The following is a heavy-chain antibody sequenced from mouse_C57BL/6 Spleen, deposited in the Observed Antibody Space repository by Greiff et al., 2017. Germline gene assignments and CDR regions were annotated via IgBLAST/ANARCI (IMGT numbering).Heavy chain of an antibody. Sequence: QVQLQQSGAELVKPGASVKMSCKASGYTFTTYPIEWMKQNHGKSLEWIGNFHPYNDDTKYNEKFKGKATLTVEKSSSTVYLELSRLTSGDSAVYYCATRVYGSSYAKDYWGQGTSVTVSS. J-gene: IGHJ4*01. D-gene: IGHD1-1*01. V-gene: IGHV1-47*01. CDR2: FHPYNDDT. CDR3: ATRVYGSSYAKDY. CDR1: GYTFTTYP.